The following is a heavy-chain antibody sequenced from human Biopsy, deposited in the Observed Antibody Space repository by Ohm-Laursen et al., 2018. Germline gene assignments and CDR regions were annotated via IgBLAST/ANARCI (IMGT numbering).Heavy chain of an antibody. D-gene: IGHD3-3*01. Sequence: GTLSLTCSVSGGSIISYYWTWIRQPPGKGLEWIGHVYNGGFTNYNPSLKSRVTISKDTSKNQFSLQVNSVTAADTAVYYCSRTPRDSFWSGSYKRGLWFEPWGQGTLVIVSS. J-gene: IGHJ5*02. V-gene: IGHV4-59*01. CDR3: SRTPRDSFWSGSYKRGLWFEP. CDR1: GGSIISYY. CDR2: VYNGGFT.